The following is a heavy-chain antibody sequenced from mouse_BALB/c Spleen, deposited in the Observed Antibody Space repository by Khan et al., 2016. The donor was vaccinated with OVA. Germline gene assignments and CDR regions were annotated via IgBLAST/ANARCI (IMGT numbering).Heavy chain of an antibody. CDR2: ISYSGNT. CDR1: GYSITSDYA. J-gene: IGHJ2*01. CDR3: ARVYGGDFDY. Sequence: VQLKESGPGLVKPSQSLSLICTVTGYSITSDYAWNWIRQFPGNKLEWMGFISYSGNTNYNPSLKSRISITRDTSKNQFFLRLNSVTTEDTATYYCARVYGGDFDYWGQGTTLTVSS. D-gene: IGHD1-1*01. V-gene: IGHV3-2*02.